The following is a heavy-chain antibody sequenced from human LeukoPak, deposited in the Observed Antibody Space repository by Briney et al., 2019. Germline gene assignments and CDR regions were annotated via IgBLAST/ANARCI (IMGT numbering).Heavy chain of an antibody. CDR1: GGSISSGGYH. Sequence: SQTLSLTCIVSGGSISSGGYHWSWIRQHPGKGLVWIGYIYYSGSTYYNQSLKSRVTISVDTSKIQFYLKLRSVTAADTAVYYCARLIRGHYMDVWGKGTTVTVSS. J-gene: IGHJ6*03. CDR2: IYYSGST. CDR3: ARLIRGHYMDV. V-gene: IGHV4-31*03. D-gene: IGHD3-10*01.